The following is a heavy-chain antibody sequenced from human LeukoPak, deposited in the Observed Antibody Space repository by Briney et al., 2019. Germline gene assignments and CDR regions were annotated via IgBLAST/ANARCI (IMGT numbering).Heavy chain of an antibody. J-gene: IGHJ4*02. CDR3: ARDGKLGTSWFLDH. D-gene: IGHD6-13*01. CDR1: GFTFSGHA. V-gene: IGHV3-23*01. Sequence: GGSLRLSCAASGFTFSGHAMNWVRQAPGKGLEWVSGIGGRGASTHYGDAVNGRFTISRDNSKDTLYLQIHSLRVEDTAIYYRARDGKLGTSWFLDHWGQGVLVTVSS. CDR2: IGGRGAST.